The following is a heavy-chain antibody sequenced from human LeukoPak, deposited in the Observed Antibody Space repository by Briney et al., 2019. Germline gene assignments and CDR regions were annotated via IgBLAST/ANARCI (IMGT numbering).Heavy chain of an antibody. CDR3: AGHHPRNTVDF. D-gene: IGHD2-8*02. CDR1: GGSLSSYY. V-gene: IGHV4-59*08. Sequence: SETLSLTRTVSGGSLSSYYRRWIRQPPREGPGGIAYISDIGSINYNPSLKSRVTISLDTSKNQFSLKLSSVTAADTAVYYCAGHHPRNTVDFWGQGTLVTVSS. J-gene: IGHJ4*02. CDR2: ISDIGSI.